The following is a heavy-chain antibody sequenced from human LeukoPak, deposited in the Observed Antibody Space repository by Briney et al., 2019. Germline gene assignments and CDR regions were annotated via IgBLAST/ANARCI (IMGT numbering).Heavy chain of an antibody. Sequence: PGGSLRLSCAASGFTFSDYYMSWIRQAPGKGLEWVSYISSSGSTIYYADSVKGRFTISRDNAKNSLYLQMNSLRAEDTAVYYCARGSWRAITMIVVPPGHFAYWGQGTLVTVSS. D-gene: IGHD3-22*01. V-gene: IGHV3-11*04. CDR2: ISSSGSTI. J-gene: IGHJ4*02. CDR1: GFTFSDYY. CDR3: ARGSWRAITMIVVPPGHFAY.